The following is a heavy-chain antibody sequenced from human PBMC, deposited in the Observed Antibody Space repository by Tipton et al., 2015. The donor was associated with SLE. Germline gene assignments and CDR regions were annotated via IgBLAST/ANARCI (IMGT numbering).Heavy chain of an antibody. J-gene: IGHJ6*02. Sequence: SLRLSCAASGFTVSTNYMTWVRQAPGKGLEWVSIIYTSGNTYYADFVKGRFTISRDKSKNTVYLQMNSLRAEDTAVYYCARDPLPTGYSYYAMDVWGQGTTVTVSS. D-gene: IGHD2-8*02. CDR3: ARDPLPTGYSYYAMDV. CDR1: GFTVSTNY. CDR2: IYTSGNT. V-gene: IGHV3-53*01.